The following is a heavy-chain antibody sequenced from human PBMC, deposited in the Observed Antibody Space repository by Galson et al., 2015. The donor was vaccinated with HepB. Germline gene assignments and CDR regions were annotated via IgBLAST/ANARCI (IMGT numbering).Heavy chain of an antibody. V-gene: IGHV5-10-1*01. CDR1: GYGFTSYW. CDR3: ARHLSNAYWQRDAFDI. D-gene: IGHD6-25*01. Sequence: QSGAAAKKPGESLRISSKGSGYGFTSYWISWVRQMPGKGLEWMGRIDPSDSYTNYSPSFQGPVTISANKSISTAYLQWSSLKASDTAMYYCARHLSNAYWQRDAFDIWGQGTMVTVSS. CDR2: IDPSDSYT. J-gene: IGHJ3*02.